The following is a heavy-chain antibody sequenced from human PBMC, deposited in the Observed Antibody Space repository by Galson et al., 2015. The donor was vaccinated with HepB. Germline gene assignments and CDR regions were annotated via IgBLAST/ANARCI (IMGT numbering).Heavy chain of an antibody. D-gene: IGHD3-3*01. CDR3: AKGRAHYDPPDPPTFDY. Sequence: SLRLSCAASGFTFSSYGMHWVRQAPGKGLEWVAVISYDGSNKYYADSVKGRFTISRDNSKNTLYLQMNSLRAEDTAVYYCAKGRAHYDPPDPPTFDYWGQGTLVTVSS. V-gene: IGHV3-30*18. CDR1: GFTFSSYG. J-gene: IGHJ4*02. CDR2: ISYDGSNK.